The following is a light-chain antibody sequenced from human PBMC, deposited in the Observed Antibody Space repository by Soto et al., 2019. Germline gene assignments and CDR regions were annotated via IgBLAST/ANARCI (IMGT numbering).Light chain of an antibody. Sequence: EVVLTQSPGTLSVSRGERATLSCRASERIYSAYLGWYQQKPGQAPRLLIYGASNRATGIPARFSGSGSGTDFTLTISGLEPEDFAVYYCQQRSNGPPYTFGQGTKVDIK. CDR1: ERIYSAY. CDR3: QQRSNGPPYT. V-gene: IGKV3-11*01. J-gene: IGKJ2*01. CDR2: GAS.